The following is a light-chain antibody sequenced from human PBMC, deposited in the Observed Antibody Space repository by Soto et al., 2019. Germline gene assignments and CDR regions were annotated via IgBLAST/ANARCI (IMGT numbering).Light chain of an antibody. CDR1: QRVSSAY. CDR2: GAS. V-gene: IGKV3-20*01. Sequence: EVVLTQSPGTLSLSPGEGATLSCRASQRVSSAYLAWYQQKPGQAPRLLIYGASTRASDIPDRFSGSGSGADFNLTISRLEPEDSAFYYCQHYGSSRTFGQGTQVEIK. CDR3: QHYGSSRT. J-gene: IGKJ1*01.